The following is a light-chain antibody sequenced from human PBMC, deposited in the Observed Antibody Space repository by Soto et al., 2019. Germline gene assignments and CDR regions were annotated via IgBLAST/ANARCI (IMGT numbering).Light chain of an antibody. J-gene: IGLJ1*01. Sequence: QSVLTQPASVSGSPGQSITIPCTGTSSDVGSYNLVSWYQHHPGKAPKLMIFEVSKRPSGVSNRFSGSKSGNTASLTISGLQAEDEAEYYCCSYAGTYVFGTGTKVTVL. CDR3: CSYAGTYV. V-gene: IGLV2-23*02. CDR1: SSDVGSYNL. CDR2: EVS.